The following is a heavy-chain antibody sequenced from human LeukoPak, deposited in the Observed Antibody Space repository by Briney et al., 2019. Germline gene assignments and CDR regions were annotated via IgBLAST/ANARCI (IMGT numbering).Heavy chain of an antibody. CDR2: ISYDGSNK. Sequence: QPGGSLRLSCAASGFTFSSYAMHWVRQAPGKGLEWVAVISYDGSNKYYADSVKGRFTISRDNSKNTLYLQMNSLRAEDTAVYYCARERPTGDIVVVPALDVWGQGTTVAVSS. CDR1: GFTFSSYA. J-gene: IGHJ6*02. V-gene: IGHV3-30-3*01. D-gene: IGHD2-2*01. CDR3: ARERPTGDIVVVPALDV.